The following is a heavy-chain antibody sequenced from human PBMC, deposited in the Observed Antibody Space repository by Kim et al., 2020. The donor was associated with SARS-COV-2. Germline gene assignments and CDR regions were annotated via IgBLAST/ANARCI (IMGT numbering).Heavy chain of an antibody. D-gene: IGHD3-10*01. V-gene: IGHV1-69*01. J-gene: IGHJ5*02. Sequence: YAQMVQGRSTITADESTGTAYMELSSRRAEDTAVYYCARGRGETRNWFDPWGQGTLVTVSS. CDR3: ARGRGETRNWFDP.